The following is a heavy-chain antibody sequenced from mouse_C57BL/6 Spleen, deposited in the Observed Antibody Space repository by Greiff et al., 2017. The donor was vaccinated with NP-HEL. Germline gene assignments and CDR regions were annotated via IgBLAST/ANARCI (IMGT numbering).Heavy chain of an antibody. J-gene: IGHJ2*01. CDR3: ARGDYDDDFDY. CDR1: GYAFSSYW. D-gene: IGHD2-4*01. V-gene: IGHV1-80*01. Sequence: VQLQQSGAELVKPGASVKISCKASGYAFSSYWMNWVKQRPGKGLEWIGQIYPGDGDTNYNGKFKGKATLTADKSSSTAYMQLSSLTSEDSAVYFCARGDYDDDFDYWGQGTTLTVSS. CDR2: IYPGDGDT.